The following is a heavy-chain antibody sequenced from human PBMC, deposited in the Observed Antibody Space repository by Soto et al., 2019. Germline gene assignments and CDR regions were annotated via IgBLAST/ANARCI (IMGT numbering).Heavy chain of an antibody. Sequence: GGSLRLSCAASGFIFSSYAMSWVRQAPGKGLEWVSAISGSGGSTYYADSVKGRFTTSRDNAKNTLYLQMNSLRAEDTAVYYCARRVLYDSSGFDYWGEGTLVTVSS. CDR1: GFIFSSYA. CDR3: ARRVLYDSSGFDY. J-gene: IGHJ4*02. V-gene: IGHV3-23*01. CDR2: ISGSGGST. D-gene: IGHD3-22*01.